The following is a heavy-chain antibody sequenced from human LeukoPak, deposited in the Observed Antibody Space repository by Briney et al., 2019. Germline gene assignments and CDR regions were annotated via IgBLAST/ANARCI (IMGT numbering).Heavy chain of an antibody. CDR3: ARGGENYYDSSADAFDI. CDR1: RGTFSSYA. V-gene: IGHV1-69*05. J-gene: IGHJ3*02. D-gene: IGHD3-22*01. CDR2: IIPIFGTA. Sequence: SVKVSCKVSRGTFSSYAISWVRQAPGQGLEWMGRIIPIFGTANYAQKFQGRVTITTDESTSTAYMELSSLRSEDTAVYYCARGGENYYDSSADAFDIWGQGTMVTVSS.